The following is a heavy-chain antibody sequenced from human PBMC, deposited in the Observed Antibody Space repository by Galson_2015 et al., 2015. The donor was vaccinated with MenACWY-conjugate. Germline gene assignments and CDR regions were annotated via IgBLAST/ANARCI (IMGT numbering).Heavy chain of an antibody. CDR3: AKAHPSITMMSSSVGLFDY. V-gene: IGHV3-30*18. Sequence: SLRLSCAASGFTFSSYGMHWVRQAPGKGLEWVAVISYDGSNKYYADSVKGRFTISRDNSKNTLYLQMNSLRAEDTTVYYCAKAHPSITMMSSSVGLFDYWGQGTLVTVSS. CDR1: GFTFSSYG. J-gene: IGHJ4*02. D-gene: IGHD3-22*01. CDR2: ISYDGSNK.